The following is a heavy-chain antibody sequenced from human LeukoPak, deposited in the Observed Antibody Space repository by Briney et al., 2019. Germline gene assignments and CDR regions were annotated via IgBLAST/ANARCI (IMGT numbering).Heavy chain of an antibody. CDR1: GGSFSGYY. V-gene: IGHV4-34*01. Sequence: TSETLSLSCAVYGGSFSGYYWSWIRQPPGKGLEWIGEINHSGSTNYNPSLKSRVTISVDRSKNQSSLKLSSVTAADTAVYYCARETMVRGVGGFDYWGQGTLVTVSS. CDR3: ARETMVRGVGGFDY. CDR2: INHSGST. D-gene: IGHD3-10*01. J-gene: IGHJ4*02.